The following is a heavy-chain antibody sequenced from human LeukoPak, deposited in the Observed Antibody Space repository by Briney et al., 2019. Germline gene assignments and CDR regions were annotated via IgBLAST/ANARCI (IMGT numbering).Heavy chain of an antibody. CDR1: GGSIRSSSDY. Sequence: SETLSLTCTVSGGSIRSSSDYWVWIRQPPGRGLEWIGNIYYSGSTYYSPSLKSRVTMSVDTSKNQFSLRLSSATAADTAVYYCARYSSSSGWFDPWGQGTLVTVSS. V-gene: IGHV4-39*01. CDR2: IYYSGST. CDR3: ARYSSSSGWFDP. D-gene: IGHD6-6*01. J-gene: IGHJ5*02.